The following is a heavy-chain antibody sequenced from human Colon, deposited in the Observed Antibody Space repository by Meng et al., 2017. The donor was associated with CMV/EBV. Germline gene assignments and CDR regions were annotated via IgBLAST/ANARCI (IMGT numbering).Heavy chain of an antibody. Sequence: GGSLRLSCAASGFTFSNYWMTWVRQAPGKGLEWVANIKQDGSEKFHVDSVKGRFTISRDNAKNSLFLQMNSLRVEDTAVYWCARDLHLSGFMDVWGQGTTVTVSS. CDR2: IKQDGSEK. CDR1: GFTFSNYW. V-gene: IGHV3-7*01. CDR3: ARDLHLSGFMDV. D-gene: IGHD1-26*01. J-gene: IGHJ6*02.